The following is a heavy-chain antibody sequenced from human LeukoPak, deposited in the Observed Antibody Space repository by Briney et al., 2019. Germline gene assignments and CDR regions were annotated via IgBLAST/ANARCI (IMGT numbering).Heavy chain of an antibody. Sequence: GGSLRLSCAASGFTFSSYAMSWVRQAPGKGLEWISYISSGGSTIYYADSVRGQFTISRDNAKKSLYLQMYSLRAEDTAVYYCARVQKGIAAAGTGGGWFEPWGQGTLVTVS. CDR2: ISSGGSTI. D-gene: IGHD6-13*01. J-gene: IGHJ5*02. V-gene: IGHV3-48*04. CDR1: GFTFSSYA. CDR3: ARVQKGIAAAGTGGGWFEP.